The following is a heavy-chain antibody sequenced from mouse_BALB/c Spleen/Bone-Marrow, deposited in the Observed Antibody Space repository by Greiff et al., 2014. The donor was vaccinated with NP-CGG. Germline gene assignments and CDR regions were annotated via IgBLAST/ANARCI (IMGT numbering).Heavy chain of an antibody. CDR1: GFNIKDTY. V-gene: IGHV14-3*02. CDR3: AGASYYAMDY. Sequence: EVQLQQSGAELVKPGASVKLSCTASGFNIKDTYMHWVKQRPEQGLEWIGRIDPANGNTKYDPKFQGKATITADTSSNTAYLQLSRLTPEDTAVYYCAGASYYAMDYWGQGTSVTVSS. J-gene: IGHJ4*01. CDR2: IDPANGNT.